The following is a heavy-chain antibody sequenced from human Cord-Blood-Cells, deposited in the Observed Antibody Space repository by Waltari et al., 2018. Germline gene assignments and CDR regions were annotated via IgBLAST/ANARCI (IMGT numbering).Heavy chain of an antibody. CDR1: GGSFSGYY. D-gene: IGHD6-6*01. J-gene: IGHJ2*01. CDR3: ARGHRQLVRYFDL. Sequence: QVQLQQWGAGLLKPSETLSLTCAVYGGSFSGYYWSWIRQPPGKGLEWIGEINHSGSTTYNPSLKSRVTISVDTSKNQFSLKLSSVTAADTAVYYCARGHRQLVRYFDLWGRGTLVTVSS. V-gene: IGHV4-34*01. CDR2: INHSGST.